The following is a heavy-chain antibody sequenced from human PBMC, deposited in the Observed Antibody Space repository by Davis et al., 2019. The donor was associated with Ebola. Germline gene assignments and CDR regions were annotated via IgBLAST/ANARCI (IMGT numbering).Heavy chain of an antibody. V-gene: IGHV1-69*10. CDR1: GYTFTSYG. D-gene: IGHD3-16*01. J-gene: IGHJ4*02. CDR2: IIPILGIA. Sequence: SVKVSCKASGYTFTSYGISWVRQAPGQGLEWMGGIIPILGIANYAQKFQGRVTITADESTSTAYMELSSLRSEVTAVYYCAIGFTYYFDYWGQGTLVTVSS. CDR3: AIGFTYYFDY.